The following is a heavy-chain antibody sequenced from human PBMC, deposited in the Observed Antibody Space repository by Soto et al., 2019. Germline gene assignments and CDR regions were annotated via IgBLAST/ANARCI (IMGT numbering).Heavy chain of an antibody. CDR1: GFTLSGYA. CDR2: ITGNSATT. D-gene: IGHD3-10*01. V-gene: IGHV3-23*01. J-gene: IGHJ4*02. CDR3: AKDLRSNYVGNFDC. Sequence: GGSLRLSCAASGFTLSGYAMSWVRQAPGKGLEWVSTITGNSATTHYADFVKGRFTISRDNSKNTVFLQMNSLRADDTAVYYCAKDLRSNYVGNFDCWGQGTLVTVSS.